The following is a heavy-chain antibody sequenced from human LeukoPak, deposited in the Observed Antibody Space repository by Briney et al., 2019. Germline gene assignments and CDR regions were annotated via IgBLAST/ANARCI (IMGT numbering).Heavy chain of an antibody. D-gene: IGHD3-3*01. CDR1: GFTFTIFG. J-gene: IGHJ3*02. Sequence: PGGSLRLSCAASGFTFTIFGFNWVRQAPGKVPEWVSYIDARSGITYYADSVQGRFTISRDSAQESVFLQMNSLRADDTAVYYCARTYDFGRGPPGDAFDNWGPGTLVTVSS. CDR2: IDARSGIT. V-gene: IGHV3-48*01. CDR3: ARTYDFGRGPPGDAFDN.